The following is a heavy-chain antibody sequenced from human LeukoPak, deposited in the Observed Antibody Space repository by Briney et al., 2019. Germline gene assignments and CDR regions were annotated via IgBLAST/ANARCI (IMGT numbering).Heavy chain of an antibody. Sequence: PGGSLRLSCVVSGFTFSTSAMNWVRQAPGKGLEWVSVLYSDGRTYYADSVKGRFTISRDTSKNTLYLQVNSLRAEDTAVYYCARGGGYYPIDYWGQGTLVTVSS. V-gene: IGHV3-23*01. J-gene: IGHJ4*02. D-gene: IGHD2-15*01. CDR2: LYSDGRT. CDR3: ARGGGYYPIDY. CDR1: GFTFSTSA.